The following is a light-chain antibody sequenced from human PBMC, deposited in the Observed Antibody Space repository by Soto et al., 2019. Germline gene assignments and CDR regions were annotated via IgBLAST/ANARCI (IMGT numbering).Light chain of an antibody. J-gene: IGKJ1*01. V-gene: IGKV3-15*01. Sequence: EVVVTQSPDTLSLSPGETATLSCRASQSVSSSVAWYQHKPGQSPRLVVYSGDKRAPGIPPRFSGSGSGTDFTLTISSLQPEDFATYYCLQDYNYPWTFGQGTKVEIK. CDR3: LQDYNYPWT. CDR1: QSVSSS. CDR2: SGD.